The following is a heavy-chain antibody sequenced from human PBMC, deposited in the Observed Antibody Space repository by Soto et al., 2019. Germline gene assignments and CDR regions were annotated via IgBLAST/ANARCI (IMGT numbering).Heavy chain of an antibody. CDR3: TTDNYDFWSGTRDFDY. J-gene: IGHJ4*02. CDR1: GFTFSNAW. V-gene: IGHV3-15*01. CDR2: IKSKTDGGTT. Sequence: GGSLRLSCAASGFTFSNAWMSWVRQAPGKGLEWVGRIKSKTDGGTTDYAAPVKGRFTISRDDSKNTLYLQMNSLKTEDTAVYYCTTDNYDFWSGTRDFDYWGQGTLVTVSS. D-gene: IGHD3-3*01.